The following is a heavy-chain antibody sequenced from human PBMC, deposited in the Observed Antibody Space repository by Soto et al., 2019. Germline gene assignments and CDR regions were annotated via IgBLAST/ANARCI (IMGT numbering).Heavy chain of an antibody. D-gene: IGHD3-9*01. Sequence: QVQLVQSGAEVKKPGSSVKVSCKASGGTFSSYAISWVRQAPGQGLEWMGGIIPIFGTANYAQKFQGRVTSTADKSTSTAYMELSSLRSEDTAVYYCARMYYDILTGYYKAWFDPWGQGTLVTVSS. CDR3: ARMYYDILTGYYKAWFDP. V-gene: IGHV1-69*06. CDR1: GGTFSSYA. CDR2: IIPIFGTA. J-gene: IGHJ5*02.